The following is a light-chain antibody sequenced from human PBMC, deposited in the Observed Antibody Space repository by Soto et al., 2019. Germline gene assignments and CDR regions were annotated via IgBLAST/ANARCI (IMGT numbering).Light chain of an antibody. CDR3: LQRSTWPFT. Sequence: EIVLTQSPATLSLSPGERATLSCRASQSISSYLAWYQQKPDQAPRLLIYDASNRATGIPARFSGSGSGTDFTLTISSLEPEDFAVYYCLQRSTWPFTFGPVTKVDIK. CDR2: DAS. V-gene: IGKV3-11*01. CDR1: QSISSY. J-gene: IGKJ3*01.